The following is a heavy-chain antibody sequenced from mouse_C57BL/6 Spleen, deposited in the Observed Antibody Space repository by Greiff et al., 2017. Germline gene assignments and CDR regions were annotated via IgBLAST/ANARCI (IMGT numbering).Heavy chain of an antibody. CDR1: GFTFSDYG. CDR2: ISSGSSTI. J-gene: IGHJ2*01. V-gene: IGHV5-17*01. Sequence: EVNLVESGGGLVKPGGSLKLSCAASGFTFSDYGMHWVRQAPEKGLEWVAYISSGSSTIYYADTVKGRFTISRDNAKNTLFLQMTSLRSEDTAMYYCARGEDGYLGFGYWGQGTTLTVSS. D-gene: IGHD2-3*01. CDR3: ARGEDGYLGFGY.